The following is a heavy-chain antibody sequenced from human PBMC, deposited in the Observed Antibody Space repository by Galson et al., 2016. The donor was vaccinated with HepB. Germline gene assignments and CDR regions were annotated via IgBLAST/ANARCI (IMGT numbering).Heavy chain of an antibody. Sequence: SVKVSCKASEYTFTSYYMHWVRQAPGQGLEWMGIINPSGGSTSYAQKFQGRVTMTRDTSTSTVNMELSSLRSEDTAVYYCASTVYLYAIGSDAVDNWGQGTMVAVSS. CDR3: ASTVYLYAIGSDAVDN. J-gene: IGHJ3*02. D-gene: IGHD2-8*01. CDR2: INPSGGST. V-gene: IGHV1-46*01. CDR1: EYTFTSYY.